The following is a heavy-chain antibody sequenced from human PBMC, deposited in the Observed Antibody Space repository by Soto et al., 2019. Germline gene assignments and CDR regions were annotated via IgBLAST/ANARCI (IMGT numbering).Heavy chain of an antibody. CDR3: ARQGIAVAGLDY. Sequence: AGGSLRLSCAASGFTFSSYSMNWVRQAPGKGLEWVSYISSGSSTKYYADSVKGRFTISRDNAKNSLYLQMNSLRDEDTAVYFCARQGIAVAGLDYWGQGTMVTVYS. V-gene: IGHV3-48*02. D-gene: IGHD6-19*01. CDR1: GFTFSSYS. CDR2: ISSGSSTK. J-gene: IGHJ4*02.